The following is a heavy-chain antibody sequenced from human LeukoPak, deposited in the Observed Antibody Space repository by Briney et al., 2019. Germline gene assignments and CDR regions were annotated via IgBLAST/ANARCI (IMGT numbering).Heavy chain of an antibody. Sequence: GGSLRLSCAASGFAFSRYWMHWVRQAPGKGLVWVSDINSDGSITRYADSVKGRFTISRDNAENTLYLQMNSLRAEDTAVYYCASRDYTSSKYWGQGTLVTVSS. CDR1: GFAFSRYW. CDR2: INSDGSIT. V-gene: IGHV3-74*01. D-gene: IGHD2-2*02. J-gene: IGHJ4*02. CDR3: ASRDYTSSKY.